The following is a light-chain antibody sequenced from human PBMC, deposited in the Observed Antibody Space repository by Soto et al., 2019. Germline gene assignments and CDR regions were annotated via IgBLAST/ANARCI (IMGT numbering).Light chain of an antibody. CDR2: WAS. J-gene: IGKJ2*01. Sequence: DIVMTQSPDSLSVSLGERATISCTSSQSVLHTPNNRHYLSWYQQRPGQTPKLLISWASTRESGVPDRFSGSGSGTDFTHTSSRLQAEDVSVYYCHQYYRSPYTFGQGTKLEIK. V-gene: IGKV4-1*01. CDR1: QSVLHTPNNRHY. CDR3: HQYYRSPYT.